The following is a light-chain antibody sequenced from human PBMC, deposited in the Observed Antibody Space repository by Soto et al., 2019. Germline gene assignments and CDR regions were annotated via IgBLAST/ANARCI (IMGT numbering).Light chain of an antibody. V-gene: IGLV2-14*01. Sequence: QSVLTQPASVSGSPGQSITISCTGTSSDVGGYNYVSWYQLHPGKAPKLILYEVTNRPSGVSDRFSGSKSGNTASLTISGLQAEDEADYYCSSYKSSTDYVFGTGSKVTVL. CDR3: SSYKSSTDYV. CDR1: SSDVGGYNY. CDR2: EVT. J-gene: IGLJ1*01.